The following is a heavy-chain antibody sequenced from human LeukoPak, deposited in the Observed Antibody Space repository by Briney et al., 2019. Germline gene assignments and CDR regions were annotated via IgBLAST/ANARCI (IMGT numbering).Heavy chain of an antibody. CDR2: INHSGST. Sequence: SETLSLTCAVYGGSFSGYYWSWIRQPPGKGLEWIGEINHSGSTNYNPSLKSRVTISVDTSKNQFSLKLSSVTAADTAVYYCAREAQSGYSSSWNSRDYYYYMDVWGKGTTVTVSS. CDR1: GGSFSGYY. J-gene: IGHJ6*03. D-gene: IGHD6-13*01. CDR3: AREAQSGYSSSWNSRDYYYYMDV. V-gene: IGHV4-34*01.